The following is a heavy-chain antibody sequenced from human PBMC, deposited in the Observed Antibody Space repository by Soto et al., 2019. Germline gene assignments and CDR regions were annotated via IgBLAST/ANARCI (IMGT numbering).Heavy chain of an antibody. J-gene: IGHJ5*02. V-gene: IGHV3-23*01. Sequence: EVQLLESGGGLVQPGGSLRLSCAASGFTFSSYDMSWVRQAPGKGLEWVSAISGSGGSTYYADSVKGRFTISRDNSKNTLYLQMNSLRAEDTAVYYCAKERHCSSTSCYFVWLDPWGQGTLVTVSS. CDR3: AKERHCSSTSCYFVWLDP. D-gene: IGHD2-2*01. CDR1: GFTFSSYD. CDR2: ISGSGGST.